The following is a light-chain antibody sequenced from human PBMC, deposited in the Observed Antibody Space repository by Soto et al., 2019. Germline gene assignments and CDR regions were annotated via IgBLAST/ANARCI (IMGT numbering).Light chain of an antibody. CDR3: QQYQNWLS. J-gene: IGKJ4*01. CDR1: QSVGTN. V-gene: IGKV3-15*01. CDR2: GAY. Sequence: EIVMTQSPASLSVSPGERATLSCRASQSVGTNLAWYQKKPGQGPRLLMYGAYTRAIGIPARFCGSGSGTEFTLTITSLQSEDFAVYYCQQYQNWLSFGGGTKVEI.